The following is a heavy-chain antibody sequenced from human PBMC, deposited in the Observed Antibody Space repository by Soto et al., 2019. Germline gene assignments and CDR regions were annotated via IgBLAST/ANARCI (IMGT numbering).Heavy chain of an antibody. J-gene: IGHJ6*02. Sequence: GASVKVSCKASVYTFTSYGISWVRQAPGQGLEWMGWISAYNGNTNYAQKLQGRVTMTTDTSTSTAYMELRSLRSDDTAVYYCARFAGYSYGYLTYYYGMDVWGQGTTVTVSS. CDR2: ISAYNGNT. CDR1: VYTFTSYG. D-gene: IGHD5-18*01. V-gene: IGHV1-18*04. CDR3: ARFAGYSYGYLTYYYGMDV.